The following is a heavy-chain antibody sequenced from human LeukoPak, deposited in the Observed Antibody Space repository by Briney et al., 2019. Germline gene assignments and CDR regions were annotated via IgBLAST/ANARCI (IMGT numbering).Heavy chain of an antibody. J-gene: IGHJ2*01. Sequence: GASVKVSCKASGYTFTSYGISWVRQAPGQGLEWMGWISAYNGNTNYAQKLQGRVTMTTDTSTSTAYMELRSLRSDDTAVYYCARTVVVITTDWYFDLWGRGTLVTVSS. V-gene: IGHV1-18*01. CDR1: GYTFTSYG. CDR3: ARTVVVITTDWYFDL. D-gene: IGHD3-22*01. CDR2: ISAYNGNT.